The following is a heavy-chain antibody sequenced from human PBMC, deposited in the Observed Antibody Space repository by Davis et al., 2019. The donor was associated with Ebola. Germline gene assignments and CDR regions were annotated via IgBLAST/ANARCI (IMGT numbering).Heavy chain of an antibody. D-gene: IGHD2-15*01. CDR1: GGSISSGGYS. Sequence: SETLSLTCTVSGGSISSGGYSWSWIRQPPGKGLEWIGYIYRSGNTYCNPSLKSRVIISLDRSKNHFSLKLTSVTAADTAVYYCARGAGRLVAATFDSWGQGTLVTVSS. CDR2: IYRSGNT. CDR3: ARGAGRLVAATFDS. V-gene: IGHV4-30-2*01. J-gene: IGHJ4*02.